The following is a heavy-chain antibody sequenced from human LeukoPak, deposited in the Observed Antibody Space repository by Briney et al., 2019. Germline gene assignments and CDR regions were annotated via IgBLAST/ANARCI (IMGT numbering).Heavy chain of an antibody. Sequence: GGSLRLSCAASGFTFSSYAMSWVRQAPGKGLEGVSAISGSGGSTYYADSVKGRFTISRDNSKNTLYLQMNSLRAEDTAVYYCARVDSGYFPPYFDYWGQGTLVTVSS. CDR2: ISGSGGST. V-gene: IGHV3-23*01. CDR3: ARVDSGYFPPYFDY. D-gene: IGHD5-12*01. CDR1: GFTFSSYA. J-gene: IGHJ4*02.